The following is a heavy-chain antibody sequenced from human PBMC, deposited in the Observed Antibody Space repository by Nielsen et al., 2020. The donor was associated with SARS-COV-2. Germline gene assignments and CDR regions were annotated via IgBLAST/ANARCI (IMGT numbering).Heavy chain of an antibody. Sequence: ASVKVSCKASGYTFTSYYMHWVRQAPGQGLEWMGIINPSGGSTNYAQKFQGRVTMTRDTSISTAYMELSRLRSDDTAVYYCARVRSISLNWFDPWGQGTLVTVSS. CDR3: ARVRSISLNWFDP. D-gene: IGHD3-9*01. CDR2: INPSGGST. V-gene: IGHV1-2*02. J-gene: IGHJ5*02. CDR1: GYTFTSYY.